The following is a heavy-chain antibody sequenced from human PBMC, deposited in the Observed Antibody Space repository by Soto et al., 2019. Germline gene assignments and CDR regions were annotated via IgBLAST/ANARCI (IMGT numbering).Heavy chain of an antibody. CDR2: IYYSGST. CDR3: ARLKLEDSSGWYTPNFDY. CDR1: GGSISSSSYY. V-gene: IGHV4-39*01. Sequence: TSETLSLTCTVSGGSISSSSYYRGWIRQPPGKGLEWIGSIYYSGSTYYNPSLKSRVTISVDTSKNQFSLKLSSVTAADTAVYYCARLKLEDSSGWYTPNFDYWGQGTLVTVSS. J-gene: IGHJ4*02. D-gene: IGHD6-19*01.